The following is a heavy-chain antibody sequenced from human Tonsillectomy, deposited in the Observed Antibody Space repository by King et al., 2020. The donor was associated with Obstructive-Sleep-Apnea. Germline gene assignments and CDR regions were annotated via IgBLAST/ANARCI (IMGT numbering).Heavy chain of an antibody. V-gene: IGHV4-59*01. J-gene: IGHJ5*02. CDR3: ARVVENDSNQNWFDP. CDR1: GGSIKNDY. D-gene: IGHD4-11*01. CDR2: IYYSGRP. Sequence: VQLVESGPGLVKPSETLSLTCTVSGGSIKNDYWTWIRQPPGEGLEGSGYIYYSGRPTYSPSLKNRVTISVDTSKNQFSLKLSSVTAADTAVYYCARVVENDSNQNWFDPWGQGTLVTVSS.